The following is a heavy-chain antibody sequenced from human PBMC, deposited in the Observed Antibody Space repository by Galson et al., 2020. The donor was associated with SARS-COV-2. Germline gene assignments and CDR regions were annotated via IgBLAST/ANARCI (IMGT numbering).Heavy chain of an antibody. J-gene: IGHJ4*02. Sequence: GESLKISCAASGFTFSSYSMNWVRQAPGKGLEWVSYISSSSSTIYYADSVKGRFTISRDNAKNSLYLQMNSLRAEDTAVYYCARDGFYLTIDYWGQGTLVTVSS. CDR2: ISSSSSTI. D-gene: IGHD3-10*01. CDR3: ARDGFYLTIDY. V-gene: IGHV3-48*04. CDR1: GFTFSSYS.